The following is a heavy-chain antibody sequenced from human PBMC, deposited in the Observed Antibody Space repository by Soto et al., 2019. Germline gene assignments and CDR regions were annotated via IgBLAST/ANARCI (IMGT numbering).Heavy chain of an antibody. CDR1: GGSISNSANH. Sequence: QVQLQESGPGLVRPSQTLSLSCTVSGGSISNSANHWSWIRQHPGEGLEGIGYIYYSGGTYYSPSLKGRVNMSIDASKNQFSLKLSSVTAADTAVYYCAKGVRGVPNWFDPWGQGTLVTVSS. J-gene: IGHJ5*02. CDR3: AKGVRGVPNWFDP. V-gene: IGHV4-31*03. D-gene: IGHD3-10*01. CDR2: IYYSGGT.